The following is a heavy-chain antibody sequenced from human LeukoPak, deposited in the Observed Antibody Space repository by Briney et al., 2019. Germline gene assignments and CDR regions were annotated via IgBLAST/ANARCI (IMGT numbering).Heavy chain of an antibody. V-gene: IGHV1-8*02. CDR1: GYTFTGYY. J-gene: IGHJ5*02. Sequence: ASVKVSCKASGYTFTGYYMHWVRQAPGQGLEWMGWINPNSGNTGYAQKFQGRVTMTRNTSISTAYMELSSLRSEDTAVYYCARDLNYYDSSGAQGFDPWGQGTLVTVSS. CDR3: ARDLNYYDSSGAQGFDP. CDR2: INPNSGNT. D-gene: IGHD3-22*01.